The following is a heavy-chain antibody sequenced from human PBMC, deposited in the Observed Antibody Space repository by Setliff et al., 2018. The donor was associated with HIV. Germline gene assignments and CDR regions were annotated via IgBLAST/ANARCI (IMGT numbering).Heavy chain of an antibody. CDR2: ISSSGST. Sequence: SETLSLTCTVSHVSINSYYWSWIRQPAGRALEWIGRISSSGSTNYNPSLKSRVKMSIDTSKNQFSLKLSSVTAADTAVYFCARDPYCSGDGCFRYYQHWGRGTLVTVS. J-gene: IGHJ1*01. CDR1: HVSINSYY. D-gene: IGHD2-15*01. V-gene: IGHV4-4*07. CDR3: ARDPYCSGDGCFRYYQH.